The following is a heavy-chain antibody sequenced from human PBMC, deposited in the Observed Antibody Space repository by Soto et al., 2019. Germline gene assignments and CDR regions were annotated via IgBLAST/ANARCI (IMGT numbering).Heavy chain of an antibody. CDR1: GYTLTELS. CDR3: ATDPLGYCSGGSCLT. Sequence: GASVKVSCKVSGYTLTELSMHWVRQAPGKGLEWMGGFDPEDGETIYAQKFQGRVTMTEDTSTDTAYMELSSLGSEDTAVYYCATDPLGYCSGGSCLTWGQGTLVTVSS. V-gene: IGHV1-24*01. D-gene: IGHD2-15*01. CDR2: FDPEDGET. J-gene: IGHJ5*02.